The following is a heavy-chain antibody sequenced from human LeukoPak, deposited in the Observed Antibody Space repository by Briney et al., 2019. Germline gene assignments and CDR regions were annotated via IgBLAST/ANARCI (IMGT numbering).Heavy chain of an antibody. V-gene: IGHV4-39*01. CDR1: GGSISSSSYY. D-gene: IGHD6-6*01. CDR3: ARTIAARPGYFDY. Sequence: PPETLSLTSTVSGGSISSSSYYWGWIRQPPGKGLEWIGSIYYSGSTYYNPSLKSRVTISVDTSKNQFSLKLSSVTAADTAVYYCARTIAARPGYFDYWGQGTLVTVSS. J-gene: IGHJ4*02. CDR2: IYYSGST.